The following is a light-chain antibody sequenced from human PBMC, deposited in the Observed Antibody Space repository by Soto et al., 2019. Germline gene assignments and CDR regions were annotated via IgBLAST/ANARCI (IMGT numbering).Light chain of an antibody. Sequence: DIVMTQSPLSLPVSPGEPASISCRSSQSLLHTHGNNYLDWYLQKAGQSPQLLIYLGSNRASGVPDRFSGSGSGTDFTLKISRVEAEDVGVYFCMQALQTPITFGQGTRLEIK. CDR1: QSLLHTHGNNY. V-gene: IGKV2-28*01. CDR3: MQALQTPIT. J-gene: IGKJ5*01. CDR2: LGS.